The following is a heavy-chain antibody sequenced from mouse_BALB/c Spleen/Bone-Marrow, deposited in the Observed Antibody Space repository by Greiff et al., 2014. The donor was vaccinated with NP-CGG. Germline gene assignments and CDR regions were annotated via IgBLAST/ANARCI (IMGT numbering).Heavy chain of an antibody. CDR1: GFDSSGYW. Sequence: EVMLVESGGGLVQPGGSLKLSCAASGFDSSGYWMTWVRQAPGKGLEWIGEINPDSRTINYKPSLKEKFIMSRDNAKNTLYLQRSKVRSEDTALYYCERNGYYCWMTYWGQGTLVTVSA. D-gene: IGHD2-3*01. CDR3: ERNGYYCWMTY. CDR2: INPDSRTI. J-gene: IGHJ3*01. V-gene: IGHV4-1*02.